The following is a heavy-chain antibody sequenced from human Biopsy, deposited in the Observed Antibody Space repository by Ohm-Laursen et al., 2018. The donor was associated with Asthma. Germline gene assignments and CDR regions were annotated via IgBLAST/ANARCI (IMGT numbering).Heavy chain of an antibody. Sequence: GSLRLSCSASGFTVSRDHMFWARQAPGKGLEWVSVIYSGGTSDTADSVKGRFTISRDKSENTLYLQMNSLTAEDTAVYHCAKDERSYYGSDSKYMQPVPLGDWGQGTLVIVSA. CDR2: IYSGGTS. CDR1: GFTVSRDH. J-gene: IGHJ4*02. D-gene: IGHD2-21*01. V-gene: IGHV3-53*01. CDR3: AKDERSYYGSDSKYMQPVPLGD.